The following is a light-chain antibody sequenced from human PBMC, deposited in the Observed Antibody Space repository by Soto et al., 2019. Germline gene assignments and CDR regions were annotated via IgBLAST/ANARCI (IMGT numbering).Light chain of an antibody. CDR1: EHINNW. CDR2: KAS. CDR3: HHDNGDWT. J-gene: IGKJ1*01. Sequence: DIQMTQSPSTLSASVGDRVTITCRASEHINNWLAWYQQKPGKGPKVLIYKASNLAEGVSTRFSGSGSGTEFTLTISSLQPDDFATYYCHHDNGDWTFGLGTKVEV. V-gene: IGKV1-5*03.